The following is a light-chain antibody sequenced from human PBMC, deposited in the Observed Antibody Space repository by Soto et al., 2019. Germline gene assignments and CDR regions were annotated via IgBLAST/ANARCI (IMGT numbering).Light chain of an antibody. V-gene: IGLV2-8*01. CDR3: NSYAGNNLI. CDR1: SGDVGGYNY. CDR2: EVS. J-gene: IGLJ2*01. Sequence: QSVLTQPPSASGSPGQSVTISCTGTSGDVGGYNYVSWYQQHPGKVPKLMIYEVSKRPSGVPDRFSGSKSGNTASLTVSGLQAEDEAAYYCNSYAGNNLIFGGGTKLTVL.